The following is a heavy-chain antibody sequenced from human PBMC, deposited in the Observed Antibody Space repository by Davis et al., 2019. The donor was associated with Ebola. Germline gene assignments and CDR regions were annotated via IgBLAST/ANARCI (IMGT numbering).Heavy chain of an antibody. D-gene: IGHD4-23*01. V-gene: IGHV3-7*01. J-gene: IGHJ6*02. CDR1: GFTFSSYW. CDR3: ARDWVTPDYYGMDV. CDR2: IKQDGSEK. Sequence: GESLKISCAASGFTFSSYWMSWVRQAPGKGLEWVANIKQDGSEKYYVDSVKGRFTISRDNAKNSLYLQMNSLRAEDTAVYYCARDWVTPDYYGMDVWGQGTTVTVSS.